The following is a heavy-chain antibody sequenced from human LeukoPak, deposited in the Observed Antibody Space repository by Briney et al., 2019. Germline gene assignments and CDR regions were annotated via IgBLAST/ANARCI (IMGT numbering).Heavy chain of an antibody. D-gene: IGHD3-10*01. Sequence: ASVKVSCKASGYTFTSYDINWVRQATGQGLEWMGWMNPNSGNTGYAQKFQGRVTMTRNTSISTAYMELSSLRSEDTAVCYCARGWASGSYRKSGFDYWGQGTLVTVSS. J-gene: IGHJ4*02. CDR3: ARGWASGSYRKSGFDY. CDR2: MNPNSGNT. V-gene: IGHV1-8*01. CDR1: GYTFTSYD.